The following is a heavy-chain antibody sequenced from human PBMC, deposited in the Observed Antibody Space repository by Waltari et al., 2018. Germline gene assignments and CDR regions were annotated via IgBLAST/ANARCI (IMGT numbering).Heavy chain of an antibody. Sequence: QVQLQESGPGLVKPSETLSLTCPVSGGSLSSYYWSWIRQPAGTGLEWIGRIYTSGGTNYNPSLKSRVTMSVDTSKNQFSLKLSSVTAADTAVYYCARDPTGLYYYYGMDVWGQGTTVTVSS. J-gene: IGHJ6*02. CDR1: GGSLSSYY. CDR3: ARDPTGLYYYYGMDV. CDR2: IYTSGGT. V-gene: IGHV4-4*07.